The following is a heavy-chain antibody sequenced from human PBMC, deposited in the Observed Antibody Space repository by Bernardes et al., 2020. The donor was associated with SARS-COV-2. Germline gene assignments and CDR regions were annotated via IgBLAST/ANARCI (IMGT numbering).Heavy chain of an antibody. CDR2: INQGGSVT. V-gene: IGHV3-7*03. CDR1: GFTFSGSW. Sequence: GGSLRLSCEASGFTFSGSWMTWVLQAPGRGLDWVANINQGGSVTNYVDSVKGRFTISRDNARNSLYLQMSSLRVEDTAIYYCARGHYGMDVWGQGTTVTVSS. CDR3: ARGHYGMDV. J-gene: IGHJ6*02.